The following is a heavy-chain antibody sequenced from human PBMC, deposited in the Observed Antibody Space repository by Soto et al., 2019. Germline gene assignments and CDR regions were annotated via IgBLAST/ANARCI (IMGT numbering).Heavy chain of an antibody. V-gene: IGHV3-30-3*01. J-gene: IGHJ4*02. D-gene: IGHD3-3*01. CDR1: GFTFSSYA. Sequence: QVQLVESGGGVVQPGRSLRLSCAASGFTFSSYAMHWVRQAPGKGLEWVAVISYDGSNKYYADSVKGRFTISRDNSKNTLYLQMNSLRAEDTAVYYCARTWVFGVVITTYTPYFDYWGQGTLVTVSS. CDR3: ARTWVFGVVITTYTPYFDY. CDR2: ISYDGSNK.